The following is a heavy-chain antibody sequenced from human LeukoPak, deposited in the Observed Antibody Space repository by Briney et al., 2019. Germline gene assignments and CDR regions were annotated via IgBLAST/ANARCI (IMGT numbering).Heavy chain of an antibody. CDR3: ATRRDYYGSSYDAFDI. Sequence: GGSLRLSCAASGFSFNSYGMHWVRQAPGKGLEWVAVISYDGSNKYYGDSVKGRFTISRDNAKNSLYLQMNSLRAEDTAVYYCATRRDYYGSSYDAFDIWGQGTMVTVSS. CDR1: GFSFNSYG. J-gene: IGHJ3*02. V-gene: IGHV3-30*03. CDR2: ISYDGSNK. D-gene: IGHD3-10*01.